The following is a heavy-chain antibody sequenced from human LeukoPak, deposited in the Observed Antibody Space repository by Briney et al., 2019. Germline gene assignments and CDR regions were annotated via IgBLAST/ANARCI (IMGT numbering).Heavy chain of an antibody. CDR1: GYTFTDYY. V-gene: IGHV1-2*02. J-gene: IGHJ3*01. Sequence: ASVKVSCKASGYTFTDYYMHWVRQAPGQGLEWMGWINPNNGGTNYGQKFQGRVTMTRDTSISTAYMELSRLRSDDTAVYYCASGNGGRTDAFDLWGQGTWVTVSS. D-gene: IGHD4-23*01. CDR2: INPNNGGT. CDR3: ASGNGGRTDAFDL.